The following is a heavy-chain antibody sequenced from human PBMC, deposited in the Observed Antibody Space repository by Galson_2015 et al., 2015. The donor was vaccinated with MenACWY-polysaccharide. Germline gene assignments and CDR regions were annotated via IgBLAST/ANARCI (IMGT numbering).Heavy chain of an antibody. Sequence: SVKVSCKASGYTFTSFGISWVRQAPGQGLEWIGWISGYDGHTNYAQKFQGRVTMTTDTSTSTAYMELRSLRSDDTAVYYCARDPGSGSPYYVDYWGQGTLVTVSS. CDR2: ISGYDGHT. CDR3: ARDPGSGSPYYVDY. CDR1: GYTFTSFG. J-gene: IGHJ4*02. V-gene: IGHV1-18*01. D-gene: IGHD3-10*01.